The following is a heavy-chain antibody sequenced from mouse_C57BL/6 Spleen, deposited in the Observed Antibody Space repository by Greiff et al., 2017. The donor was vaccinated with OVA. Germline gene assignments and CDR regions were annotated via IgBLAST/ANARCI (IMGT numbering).Heavy chain of an antibody. J-gene: IGHJ2*01. CDR2: INPSTGGT. D-gene: IGHD2-3*01. CDR3: ARSGYYHFDY. V-gene: IGHV1-42*01. CDR1: GYSFTGYY. Sequence: EVQLQESGPELVKPGASVKISCKASGYSFTGYYMNWVKQSPEKSLEWIGEINPSTGGTTYNQKFKAKATLTVDKSSSTAYMQLKSLTSEDSAVYYCARSGYYHFDYWGQGTTLTVSS.